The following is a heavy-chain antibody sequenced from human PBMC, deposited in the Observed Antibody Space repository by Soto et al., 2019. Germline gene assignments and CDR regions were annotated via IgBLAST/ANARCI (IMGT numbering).Heavy chain of an antibody. J-gene: IGHJ4*02. CDR3: ARTGYYYDSSGANSYLVGYYFVY. CDR2: IDWDDDK. CDR1: GFSLSTSGMC. D-gene: IGHD3-22*01. Sequence: SGPTLVNPTQTLTLTCTFSGFSLSTSGMCVSWIRQPPGKALEWLALIDWDDDKYYSTSLKTRLTISKDTSKNQVVLTMTNMDPVDTATYYCARTGYYYDSSGANSYLVGYYFVYWGQGTLVTVSS. V-gene: IGHV2-70*01.